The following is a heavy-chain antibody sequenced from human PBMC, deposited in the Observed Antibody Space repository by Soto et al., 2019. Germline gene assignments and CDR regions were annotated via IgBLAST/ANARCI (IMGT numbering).Heavy chain of an antibody. CDR2: IIPILGIA. J-gene: IGHJ5*02. V-gene: IGHV1-69*04. Sequence: SVKVSCKASGGTFSSYTISWVRQAPGQGLEWMGRIIPILGIANYAQKFQGRVTITADKSTSTAYMELSSLRSEDTAVYYCAREVRPTVNTRLWFDPWGQGTLVTVSS. CDR3: AREVRPTVNTRLWFDP. CDR1: GGTFSSYT. D-gene: IGHD4-17*01.